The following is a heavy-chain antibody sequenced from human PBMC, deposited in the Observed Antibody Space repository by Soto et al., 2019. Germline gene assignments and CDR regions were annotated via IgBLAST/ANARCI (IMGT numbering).Heavy chain of an antibody. CDR3: ARVVWFGALSQHDAFDI. Sequence: PETLSLTCAVSAGSTSSSNCWSWVRQPPGKGLEWSGEIYQSGSTNYNPSRKSRVTISVDKSKNQFSLKLSSVTAADTAVYYCARVVWFGALSQHDAFDIWGQGTMVTVSS. J-gene: IGHJ3*02. D-gene: IGHD3-10*01. V-gene: IGHV4-4*03. CDR1: AGSTSSSNC. CDR2: IYQSGST.